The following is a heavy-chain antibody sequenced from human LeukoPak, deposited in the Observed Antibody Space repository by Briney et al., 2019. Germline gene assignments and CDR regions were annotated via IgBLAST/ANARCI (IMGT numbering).Heavy chain of an antibody. CDR3: ARASNYYDSSGYYSPVDY. Sequence: SETLSLTCTVSGGSISSYYWSWIRQPPGKGLEWIGYIYYSGSTNYNPSLKSRVTISVDTSKNQFSLKLSSVTAADTAVYYCARASNYYDSSGYYSPVDYWGQGTLVTVSS. V-gene: IGHV4-59*01. CDR2: IYYSGST. J-gene: IGHJ4*02. CDR1: GGSISSYY. D-gene: IGHD3-22*01.